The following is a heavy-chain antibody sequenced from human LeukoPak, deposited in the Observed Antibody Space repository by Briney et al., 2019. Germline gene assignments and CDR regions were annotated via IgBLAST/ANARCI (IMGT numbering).Heavy chain of an antibody. Sequence: SETLSLTCTVSGGSFNSYYWSWIRQPPGKGLEWIGYIYYSETINYSPSLTSRVTISLDTSKNQVSLKLTSVTAADTAVYYCVRVGGASSILSAFDIWGQGAMVTVSS. V-gene: IGHV4-59*01. CDR1: GGSFNSYY. CDR2: IYYSETI. CDR3: VRVGGASSILSAFDI. D-gene: IGHD6-6*01. J-gene: IGHJ3*02.